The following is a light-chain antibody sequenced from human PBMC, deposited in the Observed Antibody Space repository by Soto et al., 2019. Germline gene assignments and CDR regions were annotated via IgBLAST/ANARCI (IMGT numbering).Light chain of an antibody. CDR3: HQFASTPRT. V-gene: IGKV3-20*01. J-gene: IGKJ1*01. Sequence: EIVLTQSPGTLCLSPGESATLSCRASQSVDRNYLAWYQQRPGQAPRLLIYGASSRATGIPPRFSGSGSGTEFVLTISGLEAEDFAVYYCHQFASTPRTFGQGTKVETK. CDR2: GAS. CDR1: QSVDRNY.